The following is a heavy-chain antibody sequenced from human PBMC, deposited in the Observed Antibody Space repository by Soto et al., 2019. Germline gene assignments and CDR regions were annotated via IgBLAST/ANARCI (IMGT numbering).Heavy chain of an antibody. Sequence: EVHLVESGGGLVQPGGSLRLSCGVSGLTFSNTWMTWVRQAPGKGLEWVSNINKDGSEKYYVDSVKGRFTISRDNAKISLYLQMNSLTAEDTAVYYCATDWRPLTLGYWGPGTLVTVPS. CDR1: GLTFSNTW. CDR2: INKDGSEK. V-gene: IGHV3-7*05. J-gene: IGHJ4*02. CDR3: ATDWRPLTLGY. D-gene: IGHD3-10*01.